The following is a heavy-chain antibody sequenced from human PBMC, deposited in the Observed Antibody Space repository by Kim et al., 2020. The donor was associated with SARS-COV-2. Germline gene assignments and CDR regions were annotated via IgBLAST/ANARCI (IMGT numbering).Heavy chain of an antibody. V-gene: IGHV1-18*01. J-gene: IGHJ4*02. CDR1: GYTFTSYG. CDR2: ISAYNGNT. Sequence: ASVKVSCKASGYTFTSYGISWVRQAPGQGLEWMGWISAYNGNTNYAQKLQGRVTMTTDTSTSTAYMELRSLRSDDTAVYYCARDQGYYYDSSGYYYCLFDYWGQGTLVTVSS. D-gene: IGHD3-22*01. CDR3: ARDQGYYYDSSGYYYCLFDY.